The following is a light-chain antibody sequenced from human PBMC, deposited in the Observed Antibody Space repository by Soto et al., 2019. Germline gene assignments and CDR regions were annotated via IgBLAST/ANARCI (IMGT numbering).Light chain of an antibody. CDR1: SSNIGNNY. J-gene: IGLJ2*01. Sequence: QSVFTQPPSVSAAPGQKVTISCSGSSSNIGNNYVSWYQQLPGTAPKLLIYDNHKRPSGIPDRLSGSKSGTSGTLDITGLQTGDEADYYCATWDYSLTGEVFGGGTKLTVL. CDR2: DNH. CDR3: ATWDYSLTGEV. V-gene: IGLV1-51*01.